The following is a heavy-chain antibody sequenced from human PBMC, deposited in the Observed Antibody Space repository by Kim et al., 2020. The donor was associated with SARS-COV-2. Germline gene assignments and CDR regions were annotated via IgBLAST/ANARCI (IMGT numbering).Heavy chain of an antibody. CDR1: GGSFSGYY. J-gene: IGHJ6*03. V-gene: IGHV4-34*01. D-gene: IGHD2-2*01. Sequence: SETLSLTCAVYGGSFSGYYWSWIRQPPGKGLEWIGEINHSGSTNYNPSLKSRVTISVDTSKNQFSLKLSSVTAADTAVYYCARGYCSGTSCYLRRVYYY. CDR3: ARGYCSGTSCYLRRVYYY. CDR2: INHSGST.